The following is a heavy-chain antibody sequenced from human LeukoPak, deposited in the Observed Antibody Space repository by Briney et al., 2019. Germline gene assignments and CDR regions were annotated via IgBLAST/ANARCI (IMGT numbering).Heavy chain of an antibody. J-gene: IGHJ4*02. CDR1: GGSISSSNW. CDR3: AARGRLRNTNDY. CDR2: IYYSGST. D-gene: IGHD4-17*01. V-gene: IGHV4-4*02. Sequence: SGTLSLTCAVSGGSISSSNWWSWVRQPPGKGLEWIGYIYYSGSTNYNPSLKSRVTISVDTSKNQFSLKLSSVTAADTAVYYCAARGRLRNTNDYWGQGTLVTVSS.